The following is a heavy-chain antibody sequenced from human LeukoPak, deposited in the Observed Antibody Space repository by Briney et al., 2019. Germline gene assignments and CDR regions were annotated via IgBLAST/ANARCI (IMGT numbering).Heavy chain of an antibody. CDR2: ISAYNGNT. J-gene: IGHJ4*02. V-gene: IGHV1-18*01. Sequence: ASVKVSCKASGYTFTSYGISWVRQAPGQGLEWMGWISAYNGNTNYVQKLQGRVTMTTDTSTSTAYMELRSLRSDDTAVYYCARGGGSGSYSYPLDYWGQGTLVTVSS. CDR3: ARGGGSGSYSYPLDY. D-gene: IGHD3-10*01. CDR1: GYTFTSYG.